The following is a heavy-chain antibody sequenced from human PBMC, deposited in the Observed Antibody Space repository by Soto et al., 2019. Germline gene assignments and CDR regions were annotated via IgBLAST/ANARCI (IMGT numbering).Heavy chain of an antibody. CDR1: GGSVSNKTYY. CDR3: ARTTAVPNTLRSRYFFDY. J-gene: IGHJ4*02. Sequence: PSETLSLTCSVSGGSVSNKTYYWSCIRQPPGKRLEWIGYVYYSGTTNYNPPLKSRVTISVDLSKNQFSLRLSSVTTADTALYYCARTTAVPNTLRSRYFFDYWGQGTLVTVSS. CDR2: VYYSGTT. V-gene: IGHV4-61*01. D-gene: IGHD4-17*01.